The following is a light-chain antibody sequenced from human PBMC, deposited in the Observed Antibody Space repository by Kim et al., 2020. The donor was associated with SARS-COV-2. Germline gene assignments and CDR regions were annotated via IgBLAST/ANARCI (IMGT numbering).Light chain of an antibody. CDR2: DSS. CDR1: QSVSSY. Sequence: SLAPGERATLSCRASQSVSSYLAWYQQKPGQAPRLLIYDSSNRGTGIPARFSGGGSGTDFTITISSLEPEDFAVYYCQQRSNSWTFGQGTKVDIK. CDR3: QQRSNSWT. J-gene: IGKJ1*01. V-gene: IGKV3-11*01.